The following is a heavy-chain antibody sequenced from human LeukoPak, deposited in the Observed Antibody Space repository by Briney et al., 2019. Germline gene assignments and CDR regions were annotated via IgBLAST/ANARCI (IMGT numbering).Heavy chain of an antibody. CDR1: GGTFSSYA. D-gene: IGHD2-15*01. J-gene: IGHJ4*02. Sequence: GSSVKVSCKASGGTFSSYAISWVRQAPGQGLEGMGGIIPIFGTANYAQKFQGRVTITADESTSTAYMELSSLRSEDTAVYYCATDPGYCSGGSCRPNDYWGQGTLVTVSS. CDR3: ATDPGYCSGGSCRPNDY. CDR2: IIPIFGTA. V-gene: IGHV1-69*01.